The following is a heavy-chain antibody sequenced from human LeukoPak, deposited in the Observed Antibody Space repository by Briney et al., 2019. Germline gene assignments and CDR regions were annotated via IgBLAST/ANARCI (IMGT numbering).Heavy chain of an antibody. Sequence: EASVKVSCKASGYTFTGYYMHWVRQAPRQGLEWMGWINPNSGGTNYAQKFQGRVTLTRDTSISTAYMEVRRLRSDDTAVYYCARDPDCSGGSCYRGYYFDYWGQGTLVTVSS. J-gene: IGHJ4*02. CDR2: INPNSGGT. CDR1: GYTFTGYY. D-gene: IGHD2-15*01. V-gene: IGHV1-2*02. CDR3: ARDPDCSGGSCYRGYYFDY.